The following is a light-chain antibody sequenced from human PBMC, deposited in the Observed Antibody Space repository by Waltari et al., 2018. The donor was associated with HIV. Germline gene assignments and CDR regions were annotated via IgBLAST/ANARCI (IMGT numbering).Light chain of an antibody. CDR2: VAS. J-gene: IGKJ5*01. V-gene: IGKV3-20*01. Sequence: EIVLTQSPGTLSLSPGERATLSCRASQSVSSSYLAWYQQKPGQAPRLLIYVASSRATGIPDRCSGSGSGTDFTLTISRLEPEDFAVYYCQQYGSSITFGQGTRLEIK. CDR3: QQYGSSIT. CDR1: QSVSSSY.